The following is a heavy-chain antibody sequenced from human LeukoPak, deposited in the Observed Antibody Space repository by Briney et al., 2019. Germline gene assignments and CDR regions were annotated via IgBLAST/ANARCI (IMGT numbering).Heavy chain of an antibody. V-gene: IGHV4-30-2*01. CDR3: AREEISTMIHAY. CDR2: IYHSGST. CDR1: GGSISSGGYY. J-gene: IGHJ4*02. Sequence: SQTLSLTCTVSGGSISSGGYYWSWIRQPPGKGLEWIGYIYHSGSTYYNPSLKSRVTISVGRSKNQFSLKLSSVTAADTAVYYCAREEISTMIHAYWGQGTLVTVSS. D-gene: IGHD3-22*01.